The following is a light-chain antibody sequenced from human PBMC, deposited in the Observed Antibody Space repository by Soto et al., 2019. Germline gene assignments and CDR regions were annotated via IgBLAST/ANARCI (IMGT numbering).Light chain of an antibody. CDR3: QQYYSLPYT. CDR1: QGISQD. J-gene: IGKJ2*01. V-gene: IGKV1-33*01. Sequence: DIQMSQSPSSLSASVGDRVTITCQASQGISQDLNWYQQKQGKAPKLLMYAASNLETGVPSRFSGSGSETDFTFTISSLQPEDIATYYCQQYYSLPYTFGQGTKLEI. CDR2: AAS.